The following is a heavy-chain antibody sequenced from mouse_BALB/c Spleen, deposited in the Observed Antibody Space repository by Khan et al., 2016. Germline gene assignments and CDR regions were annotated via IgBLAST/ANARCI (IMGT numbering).Heavy chain of an antibody. CDR3: ARYGDYAMDY. CDR1: GFSLTSYG. V-gene: IGHV2-6-1*01. D-gene: IGHD1-1*02. CDR2: IWSDGST. J-gene: IGHJ4*01. Sequence: QVQLKESGPGLEAPSKSLSITCTISGFSLTSYGVHWVRQPPGKGLEWLVVIWSDGSTTYNSALKSRLSISKDTSKSQVFLKMNSLQPDGTAMYYCARYGDYAMDYWGQGTSVTVSS.